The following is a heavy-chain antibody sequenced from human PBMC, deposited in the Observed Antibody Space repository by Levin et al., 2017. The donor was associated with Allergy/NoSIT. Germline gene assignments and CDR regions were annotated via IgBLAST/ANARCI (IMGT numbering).Heavy chain of an antibody. V-gene: IGHV3-9*01. D-gene: IGHD7-27*01. J-gene: IGHJ4*02. CDR2: INWNRDKI. CDR3: AKVLNWGSPNTFDY. Sequence: PGGSLRLSCAASGFTFGDYAMHWVRQAPGKGLEWVSGINWNRDKIGYADSVRARFTISRDNAKNSLYLQMNSLGPEDTALYYCAKVLNWGSPNTFDYWGQGTLVTVSS. CDR1: GFTFGDYA.